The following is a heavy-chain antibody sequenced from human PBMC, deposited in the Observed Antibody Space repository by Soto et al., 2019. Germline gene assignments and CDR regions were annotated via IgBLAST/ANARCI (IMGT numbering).Heavy chain of an antibody. J-gene: IGHJ5*02. CDR1: GFTVSSNY. V-gene: IGHV3-53*01. CDR3: EKDYRSSWYSNWLDP. CDR2: IYSGGST. Sequence: PGGSLRLSCAASGFTVSSNYMSWVRQAPGKGLEWVSVIYSGGSTYYADSVKGRFTISRDNSKNTLYLQMNSLRAEDTAVYYCEKDYRSSWYSNWLDPCGQGTLVTVYS. D-gene: IGHD6-13*01.